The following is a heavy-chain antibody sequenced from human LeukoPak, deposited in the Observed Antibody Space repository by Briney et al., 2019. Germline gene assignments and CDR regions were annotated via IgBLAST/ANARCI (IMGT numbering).Heavy chain of an antibody. CDR1: GFTFSSYW. J-gene: IGHJ6*02. V-gene: IGHV3-74*01. CDR2: IASDGSST. CDR3: AREMTTASTFYYGMDV. Sequence: GGSLRLSCAASGFTFSSYWMNWVRQAPGKGLVWVSRIASDGSSTTYADSVKGRFSISRDNAKNTLYLQMNSLRVEDTAVYYCAREMTTASTFYYGMDVWGQGTTVTVSS. D-gene: IGHD3-16*01.